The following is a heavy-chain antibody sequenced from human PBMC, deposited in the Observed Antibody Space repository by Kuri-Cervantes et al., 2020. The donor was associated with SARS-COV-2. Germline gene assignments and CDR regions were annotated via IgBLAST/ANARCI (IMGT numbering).Heavy chain of an antibody. Sequence: ESLKISCTVSGGSISSYYWSWIRQPAGKGLEWIGRIYTSGSTNYNPSLKSRVTISVDTSKNQFSLKLSSVTAADTAVYYCARQRGGFLEWLLYYDYWGQGTLVTVSS. D-gene: IGHD3-3*01. V-gene: IGHV4-4*07. CDR2: IYTSGST. J-gene: IGHJ4*02. CDR1: GGSISSYY. CDR3: ARQRGGFLEWLLYYDY.